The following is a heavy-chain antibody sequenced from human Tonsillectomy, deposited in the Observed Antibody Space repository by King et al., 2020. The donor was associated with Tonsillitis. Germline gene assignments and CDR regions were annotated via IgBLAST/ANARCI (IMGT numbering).Heavy chain of an antibody. CDR1: GFTFSTYS. CDR2: ISSSSSII. D-gene: IGHD3-16*01. Sequence: VQLVESGGGLVQPGGSLRLSCAASGFTFSTYSMNWVRQAPGKGLEWVSYISSSSSIIYYADSVKGRFTISRDNAKNSLYLQMNSLRDEDTAVYYCARQYYDYVWGCYYYFDHWGQGTLVTVSS. V-gene: IGHV3-48*02. J-gene: IGHJ4*02. CDR3: ARQYYDYVWGCYYYFDH.